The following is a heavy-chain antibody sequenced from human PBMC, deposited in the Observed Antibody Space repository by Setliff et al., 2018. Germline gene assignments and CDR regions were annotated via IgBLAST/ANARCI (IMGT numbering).Heavy chain of an antibody. V-gene: IGHV2-5*01. D-gene: IGHD2-21*01. J-gene: IGHJ4*02. CDR1: GFSLSTSGVG. Sequence: SGPTLVNPTQPLTLTCTFSGFSLSTSGVGVGWIRQPPGKALEWLALIYWNDEKRYSPSLRSRLTITKDTSKNQVVLTMTNMDPVDTATYYCAHIAGGGNSPRHDYWGQGTLVTVSS. CDR2: IYWNDEK. CDR3: AHIAGGGNSPRHDY.